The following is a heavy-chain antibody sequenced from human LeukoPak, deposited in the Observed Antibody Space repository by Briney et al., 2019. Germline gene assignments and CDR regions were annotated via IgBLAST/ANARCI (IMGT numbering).Heavy chain of an antibody. CDR2: INHSGST. J-gene: IGHJ3*02. CDR1: GGSFSGYY. D-gene: IGHD7-27*01. V-gene: IGHV4-34*01. CDR3: ARGDWGLNAFDI. Sequence: SETLSLTCAVYGGSFSGYYWSWIRQSPGKGLEWIGQINHSGSTNYSPPLKSRLTLSVDTSQNQFSLKLNSVPAADTAVYYCARGDWGLNAFDIWGQGTMVTVSS.